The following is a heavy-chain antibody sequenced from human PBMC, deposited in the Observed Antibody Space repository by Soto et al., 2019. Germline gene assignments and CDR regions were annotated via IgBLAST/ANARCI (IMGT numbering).Heavy chain of an antibody. CDR1: GGTFSSYA. V-gene: IGHV1-69*01. CDR2: IIPIFGTE. J-gene: IGHJ6*02. CDR3: ARDRIAGSKYYYGMDV. D-gene: IGHD6-13*01. Sequence: QVQLVQSGAEVKKPGSSVRVSCKASGGTFSSYAISWVRQAPGQGLEWMGGIIPIFGTENHAQKFQGRVTITADESTSTAYMEPSSLRSEHTAVYYCARDRIAGSKYYYGMDVWGQWTTVTVSS.